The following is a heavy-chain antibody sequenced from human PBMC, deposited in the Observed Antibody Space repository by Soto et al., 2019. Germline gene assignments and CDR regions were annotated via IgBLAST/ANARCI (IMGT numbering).Heavy chain of an antibody. CDR3: AKTLGFCCGGSGTGIDCCYYGMDV. D-gene: IGHD2-15*01. CDR2: ISYDGSNK. CDR1: GFTFSSYG. V-gene: IGHV3-30*18. J-gene: IGHJ6*02. Sequence: SLRLSCAASGFTFSSYGMHWVRQAPGKGLEWVAVISYDGSNKYYADSVKGRFTISRDNSKNTLYLQMNSLRAEEPAVYYCAKTLGFCCGGSGTGIDCCYYGMDVWGQGTTVTVSS.